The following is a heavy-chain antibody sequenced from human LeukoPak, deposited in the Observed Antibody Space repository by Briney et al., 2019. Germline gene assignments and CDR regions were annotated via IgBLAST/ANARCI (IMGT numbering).Heavy chain of an antibody. CDR1: GFTFGDYA. CDR2: IRSKAYGGTT. D-gene: IGHD2-2*01. CDR3: TGDRDIVVVPLDY. Sequence: GGSLRLSCTTSGFTFGDYAMSWVRQAPGKGLEWVGFIRSKAYGGTTEYAASVKGRFTISRDDSKSIAYLQMNSLKTEDTAVYYCTGDRDIVVVPLDYWGQGTLVTVSS. J-gene: IGHJ4*02. V-gene: IGHV3-49*04.